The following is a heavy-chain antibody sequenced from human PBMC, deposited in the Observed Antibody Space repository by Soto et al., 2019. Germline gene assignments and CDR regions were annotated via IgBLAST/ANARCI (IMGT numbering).Heavy chain of an antibody. CDR1: GFTFRNYG. Sequence: GGSLTLSCLTTGFTFRNYGLHRVPPGPGKGLEWVAVIWYDGSNKYYADSVKGRFTISRDNSKNTLYLQMNSLRAEDTAVYYCARDMSRDGYNYFDYWGQGTLVTVSS. CDR2: IWYDGSNK. CDR3: ARDMSRDGYNYFDY. D-gene: IGHD5-18*01. V-gene: IGHV3-33*01. J-gene: IGHJ4*02.